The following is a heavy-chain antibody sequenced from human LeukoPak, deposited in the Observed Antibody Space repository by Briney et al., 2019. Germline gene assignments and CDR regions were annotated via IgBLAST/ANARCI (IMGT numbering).Heavy chain of an antibody. Sequence: SVKISCKASGGTFSSYAISWVRQAPGQGLEWMGRIIPIFGTANYAQKFQGRVTITTDESTSTAYMELSSLRSEDTAVYYCARSKGERYFHLVPAFDIWGQGTMVTVSS. CDR3: ARSKGERYFHLVPAFDI. V-gene: IGHV1-69*05. CDR1: GGTFSSYA. CDR2: IIPIFGTA. D-gene: IGHD3-9*01. J-gene: IGHJ3*02.